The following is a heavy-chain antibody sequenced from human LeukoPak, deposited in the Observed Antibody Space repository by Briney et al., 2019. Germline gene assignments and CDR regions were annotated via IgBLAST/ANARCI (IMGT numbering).Heavy chain of an antibody. CDR1: GYTFTSFA. D-gene: IGHD1-1*01. V-gene: IGHV1-3*01. J-gene: IGHJ4*02. CDR3: ARYDTGNEFDY. CDR2: INAGNGNT. Sequence: ASVKVSCKASGYTFTSFAMHWVRQAPGQRLEWMGWINAGNGNTKYSQKFQGRVTITRDTSANTVYMELSSLRAEDTAVYFCARYDTGNEFDYWGQGTLVIVSS.